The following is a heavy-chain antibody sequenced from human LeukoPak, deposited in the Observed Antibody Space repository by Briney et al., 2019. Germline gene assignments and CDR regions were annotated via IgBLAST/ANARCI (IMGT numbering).Heavy chain of an antibody. CDR3: ARSPFRSYYFDH. D-gene: IGHD2/OR15-2a*01. CDR2: ISYDGTTQ. Sequence: GGSLRLSCAASGFTFSHYAMHWVRQAPGKGLEWVAFISYDGTTQYYAGSVKGRFTISRDDSKNTLYLQMHSLRTEDTAVYFCARSPFRSYYFDHWGQGTLVTVSS. V-gene: IGHV3-30-3*01. J-gene: IGHJ4*02. CDR1: GFTFSHYA.